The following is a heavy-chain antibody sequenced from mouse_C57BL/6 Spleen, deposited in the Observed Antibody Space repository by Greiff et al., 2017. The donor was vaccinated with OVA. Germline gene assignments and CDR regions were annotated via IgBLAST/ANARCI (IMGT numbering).Heavy chain of an antibody. V-gene: IGHV1-18*01. CDR1: GYTFTDYN. CDR3: AREGTTVVAKGYFDV. D-gene: IGHD1-1*01. J-gene: IGHJ1*03. CDR2: INPNNGGT. Sequence: VQLKQSGPELVKPGASVKIPCKASGYTFTDYNMDWVKQSHGKSLEWIGDINPNNGGTIYNQKFKGKATLTVDQSSSTAYMELRSLTSEDTAVYYCAREGTTVVAKGYFDVWGTGTTVTVSS.